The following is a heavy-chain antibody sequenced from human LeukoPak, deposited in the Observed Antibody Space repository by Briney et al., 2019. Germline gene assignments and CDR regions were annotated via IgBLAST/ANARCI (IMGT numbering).Heavy chain of an antibody. CDR1: GFTFSSYA. CDR3: ARDPHYGSGSYYRPYYFDY. Sequence: GGSLRLSCAASGFTFSSYAMHWVRQAPGKGLEYASAISSNGGSTYYANSVKGRFTISRDNSKNTLYLQMGSLRAEDMAVYYCARDPHYGSGSYYRPYYFDYWGQGTLATVSS. J-gene: IGHJ4*02. V-gene: IGHV3-64*01. CDR2: ISSNGGST. D-gene: IGHD3-10*01.